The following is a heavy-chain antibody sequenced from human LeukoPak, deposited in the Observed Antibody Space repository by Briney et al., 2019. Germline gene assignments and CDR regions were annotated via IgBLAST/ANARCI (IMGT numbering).Heavy chain of an antibody. CDR2: INSNDTP. D-gene: IGHD2-15*01. V-gene: IGHV3-23*01. J-gene: IGHJ4*02. CDR3: AKARGAVVEAAINY. Sequence: GGSLRLSCAASGFNFSNYSMSWVRQAPGKGLEWVSSINSNDTPYYEDSVKGRLPISRDNPKNTLYRKMNTLRVEDTALYYCAKARGAVVEAAINYWGQGIRVTVSP. CDR1: GFNFSNYS.